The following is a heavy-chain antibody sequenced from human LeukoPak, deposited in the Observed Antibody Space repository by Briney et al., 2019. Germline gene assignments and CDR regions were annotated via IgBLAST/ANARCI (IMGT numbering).Heavy chain of an antibody. V-gene: IGHV3-53*01. CDR1: GFTFSDND. D-gene: IGHD3-22*01. J-gene: IGHJ4*02. Sequence: GGSLRLSCAASGFTFSDNDMNWVRQAPRKGLEWISLIYPGGSTHYADSVKGRFTISRDNSKNTVYLQMHNLRAEDTAVYFCARRPVADRVWGQGALVTVSS. CDR2: IYPGGST. CDR3: ARRPVADRV.